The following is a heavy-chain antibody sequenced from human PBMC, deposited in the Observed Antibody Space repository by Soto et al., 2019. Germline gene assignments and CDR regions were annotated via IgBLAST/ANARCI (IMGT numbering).Heavy chain of an antibody. V-gene: IGHV5-10-1*01. Sequence: PGESLRISCKGYGYSFTSYCIIWVLQMPGKGLEWMGRIDPSDSYTNYSPSFQGHVTISADKSISTAYLQWSSLKASDTAMYYCARHCDYSNCIDYWGQGTMVTVSS. CDR1: GYSFTSYC. CDR2: IDPSDSYT. CDR3: ARHCDYSNCIDY. J-gene: IGHJ4*02. D-gene: IGHD4-4*01.